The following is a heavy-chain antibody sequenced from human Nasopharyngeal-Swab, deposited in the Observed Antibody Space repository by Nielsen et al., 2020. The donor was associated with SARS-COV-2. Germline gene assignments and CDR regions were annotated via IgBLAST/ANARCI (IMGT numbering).Heavy chain of an antibody. Sequence: GGSLRLSGAASGFTFSSSWMSWIRHAPGEGLEWVANIKQDGSEKYYEDSVKGRFTISRDNAKNSLYLQMNSMRAEDTAVDYCARDGGEYSSSWLVDYWGQGTLVTVSS. J-gene: IGHJ4*02. D-gene: IGHD6-6*01. CDR3: ARDGGEYSSSWLVDY. CDR2: IKQDGSEK. CDR1: GFTFSSSW. V-gene: IGHV3-7*03.